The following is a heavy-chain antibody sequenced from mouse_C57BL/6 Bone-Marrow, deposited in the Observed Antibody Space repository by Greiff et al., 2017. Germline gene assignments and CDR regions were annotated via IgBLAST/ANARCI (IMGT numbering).Heavy chain of an antibody. CDR1: GYTFTDYY. CDR2: INPYNGGT. Sequence: VQLQQSGPELVKPGASVKMSCKASGYTFTDYYMNWVKQSHGKSLEWIGVINPYNGGTSYNQKFKGKATLTVYKSSSTAYMALNSLTSEDSAVSYCSSSLYYYGSSPWFAYWGQGTLVTVSA. V-gene: IGHV1-19*01. CDR3: SSSLYYYGSSPWFAY. J-gene: IGHJ3*01. D-gene: IGHD1-1*01.